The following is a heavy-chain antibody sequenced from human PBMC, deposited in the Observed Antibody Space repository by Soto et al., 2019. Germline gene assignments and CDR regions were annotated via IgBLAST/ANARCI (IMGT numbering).Heavy chain of an antibody. CDR1: GGSISSPHDH. V-gene: IGHV4-39*01. D-gene: IGHD3-16*01. CDR2: IYYTGSS. CDR3: ARHGLTAYMAYYFDF. Sequence: PSETLSLTCTVSGGSISSPHDHWGWIRKSPGRGLEWIGSIYYTGSSYYNPSLKSRITVSVDTSKNQFSLNLTSVTAADTAVYYCARHGLTAYMAYYFDFWGQGTQVTVSS. J-gene: IGHJ4*02.